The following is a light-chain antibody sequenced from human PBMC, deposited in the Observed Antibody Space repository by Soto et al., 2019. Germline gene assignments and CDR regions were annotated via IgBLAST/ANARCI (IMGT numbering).Light chain of an antibody. Sequence: DIQMTQSPSTLSASIGDRVTITCRASQSISDWLAWHQQKPGKAPKLLIYKASTLESGVPSRFSGSGSGTEFTLTISSLQPDDFATYYCLQYETYRTFGQGTKVDIK. CDR1: QSISDW. CDR2: KAS. V-gene: IGKV1-5*03. J-gene: IGKJ1*01. CDR3: LQYETYRT.